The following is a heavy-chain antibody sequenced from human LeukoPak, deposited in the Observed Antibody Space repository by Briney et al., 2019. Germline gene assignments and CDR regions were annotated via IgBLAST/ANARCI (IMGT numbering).Heavy chain of an antibody. V-gene: IGHV4-39*01. CDR1: GGSISSSYYY. CDR2: IYYSGST. Sequence: SETLSLTCTVSGGSISSSYYYWGWIRQPPGKGLEWIGSIYYSGSTYYNPSLKSRVTISVDTSKNQFSLKLRSVTAADTAVYYCARGFRFDPWGQGTLVTVSS. CDR3: ARGFRFDP. J-gene: IGHJ5*02. D-gene: IGHD2/OR15-2a*01.